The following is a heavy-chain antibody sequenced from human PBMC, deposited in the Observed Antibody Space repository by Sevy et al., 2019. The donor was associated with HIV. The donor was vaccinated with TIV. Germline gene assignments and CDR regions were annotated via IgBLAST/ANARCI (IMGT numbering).Heavy chain of an antibody. J-gene: IGHJ6*03. CDR1: GGSISSSSYY. CDR2: IYYSGST. Sequence: SETLSLTCTVSGGSISSSSYYWGWIRQPPGKGLEWIGSIYYSGSTYYNPSLKSRVTISVDTSKNQFSLKLSSVTAADTAVYYCARHREAGARFYYYYYMDVWGKGTTVTVSS. D-gene: IGHD6-19*01. CDR3: ARHREAGARFYYYYYMDV. V-gene: IGHV4-39*01.